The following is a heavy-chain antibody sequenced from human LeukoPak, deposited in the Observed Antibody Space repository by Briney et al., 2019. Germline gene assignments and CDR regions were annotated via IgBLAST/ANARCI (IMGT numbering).Heavy chain of an antibody. CDR1: GFTFSSYW. CDR2: INSDGSST. CDR3: AREWYYYDSSGYYNS. J-gene: IGHJ4*02. V-gene: IGHV3-74*01. D-gene: IGHD3-22*01. Sequence: GGSLRLSCAASGFTFSSYWMHWVRQAPGKGLVWVSCINSDGSSTSYADSVKGRFTISRDNAKNTLYLQMNSLRAEDTAVYYCAREWYYYDSSGYYNSWGQGTLVTVSS.